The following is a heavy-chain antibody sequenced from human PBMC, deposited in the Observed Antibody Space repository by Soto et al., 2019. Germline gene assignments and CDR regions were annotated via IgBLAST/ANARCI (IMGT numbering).Heavy chain of an antibody. CDR3: SALGV. D-gene: IGHD1-26*01. Sequence: GGSLRRSCAASGFNFINAWMHWVRQAPGKGLEWVGRIKSKADGETTDYAAPVKGRFIISRDDSKNTLYLQINSLKMEDTAVYYCSALGVWGQGTTVTVS. CDR1: GFNFINAW. V-gene: IGHV3-15*07. J-gene: IGHJ6*02. CDR2: IKSKADGETT.